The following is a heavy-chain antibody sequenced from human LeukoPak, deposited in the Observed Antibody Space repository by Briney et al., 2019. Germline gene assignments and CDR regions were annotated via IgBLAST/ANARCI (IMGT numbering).Heavy chain of an antibody. Sequence: SETLSLTCTVSGGSISSYYWSWIRQPPGKGLEWIGYIYYSGSTNYNPSLKSRVTISVDTSKHQFSLKLSSVTAADTAVYYCARDYIAAAGSFDPWGQGTLVTVSS. J-gene: IGHJ5*02. CDR3: ARDYIAAAGSFDP. D-gene: IGHD6-13*01. CDR1: GGSISSYY. V-gene: IGHV4-59*01. CDR2: IYYSGST.